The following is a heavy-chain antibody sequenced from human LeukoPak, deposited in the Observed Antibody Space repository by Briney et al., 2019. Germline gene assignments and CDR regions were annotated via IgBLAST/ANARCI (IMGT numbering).Heavy chain of an antibody. V-gene: IGHV1-3*01. Sequence: ASVKVSCKASGYTFRNYAMHWVRQAPGQRLEWMGWINAGNGNTKYSQKFQGRVTITRDTSASTAYMELSSLRSEDTAVYYCARDRYFWSGYLNWFDPWGQGTLVTVSS. D-gene: IGHD3-3*01. CDR3: ARDRYFWSGYLNWFDP. CDR2: INAGNGNT. J-gene: IGHJ5*02. CDR1: GYTFRNYA.